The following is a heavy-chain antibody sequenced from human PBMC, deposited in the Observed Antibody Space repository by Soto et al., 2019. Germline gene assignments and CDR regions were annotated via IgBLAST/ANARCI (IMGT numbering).Heavy chain of an antibody. D-gene: IGHD2-21*02. CDR1: GVAMTYGGYS. CDR3: ARDHLILPAHDFFYGSDV. V-gene: IGHV4-30-2*06. Sequence: PSETLSLTCSVSGVAMTYGGYSWSWIRQSPEKGLEWLGYIGHLETTYYNPSFKSRLSLSIDRTRNQFSLSLSSMTAADKAVYYCARDHLILPAHDFFYGSDVWGRGATVTVSS. CDR2: IGHLETT. J-gene: IGHJ6*02.